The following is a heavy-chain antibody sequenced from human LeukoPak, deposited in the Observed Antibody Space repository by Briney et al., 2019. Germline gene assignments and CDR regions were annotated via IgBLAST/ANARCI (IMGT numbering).Heavy chain of an antibody. CDR2: IRYDGSNK. CDR1: GFTFSSYG. CDR3: ARGPYPDY. Sequence: GGSLRLSCAASGFTFSSYGMHWVRQAPGKGLEWMAFIRYDGSNKYYADSVKGRFTVSRDNAKNSLYLQMNSLRAEDTAVYYCARGPYPDYWGQGTLVTVSS. J-gene: IGHJ4*02. V-gene: IGHV3-30*02.